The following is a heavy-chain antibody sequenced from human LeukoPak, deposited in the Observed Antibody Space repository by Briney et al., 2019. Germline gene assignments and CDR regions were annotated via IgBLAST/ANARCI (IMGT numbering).Heavy chain of an antibody. V-gene: IGHV3-23*01. J-gene: IGHJ4*02. CDR2: ISGSGGGT. D-gene: IGHD6-19*01. CDR1: GFTFSSYA. Sequence: GSLRLSCAASGFTFSSYAMSWVRQAPGKGLEWVSAISGSGGGTYYADSVKGRFTISRDNSKNTLSLQMNSLRAEDTAVYYCAKDRGIAVAEYYFDYWGQGTLVTVSS. CDR3: AKDRGIAVAEYYFDY.